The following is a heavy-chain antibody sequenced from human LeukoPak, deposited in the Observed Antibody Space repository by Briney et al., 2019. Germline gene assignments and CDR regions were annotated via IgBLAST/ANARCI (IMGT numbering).Heavy chain of an antibody. D-gene: IGHD3-10*01. J-gene: IGHJ5*02. V-gene: IGHV4-39*01. CDR2: IYYSGST. CDR1: GGSISSSSYY. Sequence: TETLSLTCTVSGGSISSSSYYWGWIRQPPGKGLEWIGSIYYSGSTYYNPSLKSRVTISVDTSKNQFSLKLSSVTAADTAVYYCARHGSGYWFDPSGQGTLVTVSS. CDR3: ARHGSGYWFDP.